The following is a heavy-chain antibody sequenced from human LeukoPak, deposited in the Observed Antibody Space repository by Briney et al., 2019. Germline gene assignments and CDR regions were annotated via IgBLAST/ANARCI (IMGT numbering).Heavy chain of an antibody. CDR2: ISAYNGNT. D-gene: IGHD2-2*01. CDR3: ARVDIVVVPAAPDY. J-gene: IGHJ4*02. CDR1: GYTFTSYG. V-gene: IGHV1-18*01. Sequence: ASVQVSCKASGYTFTSYGISWVRQAPGQGLEWMGWISAYNGNTNYAQKLQGRVTMTTDTSTSTAYMELRSLRSDDTAVYYCARVDIVVVPAAPDYWGQGTLVTVSS.